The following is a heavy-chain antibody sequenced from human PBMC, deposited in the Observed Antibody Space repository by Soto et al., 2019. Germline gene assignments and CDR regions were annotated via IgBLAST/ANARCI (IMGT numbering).Heavy chain of an antibody. V-gene: IGHV3-30*18. CDR3: AKDATGVGSFDY. CDR2: ISNDGGQK. Sequence: GGSLRLSCAASGFTFSTHAMHWVRQAPGKGLEWVAVISNDGGQKFYTGSVMGRFTISRDNSKSTLYLHMASLRAEDTAVYLCAKDATGVGSFDYWGQGTLVTVSS. D-gene: IGHD1-1*01. CDR1: GFTFSTHA. J-gene: IGHJ4*02.